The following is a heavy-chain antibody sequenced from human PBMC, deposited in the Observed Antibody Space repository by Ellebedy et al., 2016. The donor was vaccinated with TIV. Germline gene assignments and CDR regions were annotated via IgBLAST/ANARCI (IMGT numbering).Heavy chain of an antibody. CDR2: ISYDGSNK. CDR1: GFTISSYT. J-gene: IGHJ4*02. V-gene: IGHV3-30*03. D-gene: IGHD3-10*01. Sequence: GESLKISCAASGFTISSYTMNWVRQAPGKGLEWVAVISYDGSNKYYADSVKGRFTISRDNSKNTLYLQMNSLRAEDTAVYYCGRDDPFETGALDYWGQGTLVTVSS. CDR3: GRDDPFETGALDY.